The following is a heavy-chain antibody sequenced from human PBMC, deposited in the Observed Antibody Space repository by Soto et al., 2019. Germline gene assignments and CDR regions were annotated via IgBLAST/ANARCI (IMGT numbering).Heavy chain of an antibody. CDR2: ISGSAGST. D-gene: IGHD5-12*01. Sequence: MTWVRQVPGKGLEWVSSISGSAGSTYYADSVKGRFTISRDNSKNTLHLAMNSLRAEDTAVYYCASNPRLRYFDYWGQGTLVTVSS. CDR3: ASNPRLRYFDY. V-gene: IGHV3-23*01. J-gene: IGHJ4*02.